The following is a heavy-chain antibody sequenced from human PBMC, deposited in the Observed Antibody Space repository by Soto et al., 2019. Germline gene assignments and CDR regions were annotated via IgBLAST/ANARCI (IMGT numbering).Heavy chain of an antibody. CDR1: GYTFMSCG. CDR2: ISAYSGNT. CDR3: ARRRAGLDDS. J-gene: IGHJ4*02. V-gene: IGHV1-18*01. D-gene: IGHD6-19*01. Sequence: ASVKVSCKASGYTFMSCGISWVRQAPGQGLEWLGWISAYSGNTNYAQKFQGRVTMTTDTSTSTAYMELRSLRSDDTAVYYCARRRAGLDDSWGQGTLVTVSS.